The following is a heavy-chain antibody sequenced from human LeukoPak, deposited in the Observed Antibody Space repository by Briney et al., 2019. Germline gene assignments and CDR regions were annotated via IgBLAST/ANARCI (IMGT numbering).Heavy chain of an antibody. CDR2: IKSDGSST. Sequence: GGSLRLSCAASGFTFSSHWMHWVRQAPGKGPVWVSRIKSDGSSTSYADSVKGRFTISRDNAKNTLYLQMNSLRAEDTAVYYCAGEWRLTPIYAFDIWGQGTMVTVSS. D-gene: IGHD3-3*01. J-gene: IGHJ3*02. CDR1: GFTFSSHW. CDR3: AGEWRLTPIYAFDI. V-gene: IGHV3-74*01.